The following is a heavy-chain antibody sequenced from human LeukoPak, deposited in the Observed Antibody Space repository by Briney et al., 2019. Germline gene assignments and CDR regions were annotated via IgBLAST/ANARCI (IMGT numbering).Heavy chain of an antibody. CDR3: AKDDSYDSSGYHDPFGDY. CDR2: ISGSGGST. D-gene: IGHD3-22*01. J-gene: IGHJ4*02. Sequence: GGSLRLSCAASGFTFSSYAMSWVRQAPGKGLEWVSAISGSGGSTYYADSVKGRFTISRDNSKNTLYLQMNSLRAEDTAVYYCAKDDSYDSSGYHDPFGDYWGRGTLVTVSS. V-gene: IGHV3-23*01. CDR1: GFTFSSYA.